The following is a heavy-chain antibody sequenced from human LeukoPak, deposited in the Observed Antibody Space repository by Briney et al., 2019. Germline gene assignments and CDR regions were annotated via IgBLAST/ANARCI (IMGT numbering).Heavy chain of an antibody. CDR3: ARGGVPAAGTRNNWFDP. J-gene: IGHJ5*02. V-gene: IGHV1-69*05. D-gene: IGHD6-13*01. CDR1: GGTFSSYA. Sequence: ASVKLSCKASGGTFSSYAISWVRQAPEQGLEWMGGIIPIFGTANYAQKSQGRVTITTDESTSTAYMELSSLRSEDTAVYYCARGGVPAAGTRNNWFDPWGQGTLVTVSS. CDR2: IIPIFGTA.